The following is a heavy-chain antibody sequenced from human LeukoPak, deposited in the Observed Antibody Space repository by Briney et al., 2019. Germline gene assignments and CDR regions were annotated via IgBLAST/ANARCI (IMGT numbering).Heavy chain of an antibody. Sequence: SETLSLTCSVSGDSISTYYWSWIRQPPGKGLEWIAYIDYRGSTTYNPSLRSRVTISVDTSRNQFSLKLSSVTAADTAVYYCARSRSGYSYDHAAFEIWGQGTMVTVSS. CDR2: IDYRGST. CDR1: GDSISTYY. CDR3: ARSRSGYSYDHAAFEI. D-gene: IGHD5-18*01. J-gene: IGHJ3*02. V-gene: IGHV4-59*01.